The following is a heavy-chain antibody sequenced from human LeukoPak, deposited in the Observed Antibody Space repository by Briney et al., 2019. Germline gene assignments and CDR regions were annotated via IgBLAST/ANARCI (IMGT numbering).Heavy chain of an antibody. V-gene: IGHV3-64*01. D-gene: IGHD6-19*01. CDR1: GFTFSSYS. J-gene: IGHJ4*02. Sequence: PGGSLRLSCATSGFTFSSYSMHWVRQAPGKGLEYVSAISSNGGSTYYANSVKGRFTISRDNSKNTLYLQMGSLRAGDTAVYYCARALTVAGSPNYFDYWGQGTLVTVSS. CDR3: ARALTVAGSPNYFDY. CDR2: ISSNGGST.